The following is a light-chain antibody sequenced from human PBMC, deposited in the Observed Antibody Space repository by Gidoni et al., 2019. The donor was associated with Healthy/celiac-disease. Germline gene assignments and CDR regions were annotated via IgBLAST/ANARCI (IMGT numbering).Light chain of an antibody. CDR3: QQSYSTPRT. J-gene: IGKJ1*01. CDR1: QSISSY. V-gene: IGKV1-39*01. Sequence: DIQFTQSPSSLSASVGDRVTITCRASQSISSYLNWYQQKPGKAPKLLNYAASSLQSGVPSRFSGSGSGTDFTLTISSLQPEDFATYYCQQSYSTPRTFGQGTKVEIK. CDR2: AAS.